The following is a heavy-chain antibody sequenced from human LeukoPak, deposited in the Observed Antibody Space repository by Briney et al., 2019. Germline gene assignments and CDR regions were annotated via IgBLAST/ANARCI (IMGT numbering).Heavy chain of an antibody. Sequence: PSETLSLTCTVSGGSINNYYWSWIRQPAGKGLEWIGRIYTRGSTNYNPSLKSRVAISVDTSKNQFSLKLSSVTAADTAVYYCARRANHIDYWGQGTLVTVSS. CDR3: ARRANHIDY. J-gene: IGHJ4*02. D-gene: IGHD1-14*01. CDR2: IYTRGST. V-gene: IGHV4-4*07. CDR1: GGSINNYY.